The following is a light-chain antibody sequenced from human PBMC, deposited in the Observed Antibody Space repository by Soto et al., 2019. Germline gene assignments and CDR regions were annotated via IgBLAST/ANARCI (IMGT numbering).Light chain of an antibody. Sequence: EIVLTQSPGTLSLSPGERATLSCRASQSVSSSYLAWYQQKPGQAPRLLIYGVSSRATGIPDRFSGSGSGTDFTLTISRLEPEDFAVYYCQQYGSSQTFGQGTKLEIK. CDR1: QSVSSSY. V-gene: IGKV3-20*01. CDR3: QQYGSSQT. CDR2: GVS. J-gene: IGKJ2*01.